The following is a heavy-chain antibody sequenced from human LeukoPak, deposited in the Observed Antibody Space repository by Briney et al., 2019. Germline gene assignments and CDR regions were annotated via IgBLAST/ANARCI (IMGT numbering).Heavy chain of an antibody. CDR1: GYTFTGYY. CDR2: INPNSGGT. CDR3: ARAFTSLEWLAHQDYYFDY. J-gene: IGHJ4*02. Sequence: GASVKVSCKASGYTFTGYYMHWVRQAPGQGLEWMGWINPNSGGTNHAQKFQGRVTMTRDTSISAAYMELSRLRSDDTAVYYCARAFTSLEWLAHQDYYFDYWGQGTLVTVSS. D-gene: IGHD6-19*01. V-gene: IGHV1-2*02.